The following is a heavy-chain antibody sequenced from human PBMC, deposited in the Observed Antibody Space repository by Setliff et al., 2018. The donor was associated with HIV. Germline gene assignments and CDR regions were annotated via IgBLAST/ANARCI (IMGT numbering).Heavy chain of an antibody. V-gene: IGHV4-4*09. CDR1: GDSVSDYY. CDR2: ISTFRGT. D-gene: IGHD3-16*02. J-gene: IGHJ4*02. CDR3: SRGTFGGVIAQYYFNY. Sequence: SETLSPTCSVSGDSVSDYYWSWIRQPPGKGLEWIGDISTFRGTNYRPSLQSRVTISMDTSKNQLSLNLSSATAADTAVYYCSRGTFGGVIAQYYFNYWGQGTLVTVSS.